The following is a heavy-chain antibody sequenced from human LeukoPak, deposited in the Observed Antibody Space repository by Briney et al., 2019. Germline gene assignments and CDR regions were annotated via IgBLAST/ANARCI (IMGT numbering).Heavy chain of an antibody. CDR3: ARRSDYYDSGGYVYYFDY. V-gene: IGHV1-2*02. CDR1: GYTFTGYY. D-gene: IGHD3-22*01. CDR2: INPNSGGT. Sequence: ASVKVSCKASGYTFTGYYMHWVRQAPGQGLEWMGWINPNSGGTSYAQKFQGRVTMTRDTSISTAYMEVSRLRSDDTALYYCARRSDYYDSGGYVYYFDYWGQGTLVTVSS. J-gene: IGHJ4*02.